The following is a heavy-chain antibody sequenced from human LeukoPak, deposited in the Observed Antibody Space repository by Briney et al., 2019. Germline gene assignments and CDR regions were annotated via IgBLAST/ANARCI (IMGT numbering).Heavy chain of an antibody. CDR2: IYYSGST. CDR3: ARGLTIYYFDY. CDR1: GGSISSSSYY. D-gene: IGHD3-3*02. V-gene: IGHV4-39*07. J-gene: IGHJ4*02. Sequence: SETLSLTCTVSGGSISSSSYYWGWIRQPPGKGLEWIGSIYYSGSTYYNPSLKSRVTISVDTSKNQFSLKLSSVTAADTAVYYCARGLTIYYFDYRGQGTLVTVSS.